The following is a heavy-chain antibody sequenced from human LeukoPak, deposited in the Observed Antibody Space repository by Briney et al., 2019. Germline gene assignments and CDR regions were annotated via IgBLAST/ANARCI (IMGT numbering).Heavy chain of an antibody. CDR2: VYSSGNT. CDR1: GDSISSGTYY. J-gene: IGHJ5*02. Sequence: ESSETLSLTCTVSGDSISSGTYYWSWIRQPAGKGLEWIGRVYSSGNTNYNPSLKSRVTISIDTSKNQFSLKLSSVTAADTAAYYCARGVGSSSSNWFDPWGQGTLVTVSS. D-gene: IGHD6-6*01. V-gene: IGHV4-61*02. CDR3: ARGVGSSSSNWFDP.